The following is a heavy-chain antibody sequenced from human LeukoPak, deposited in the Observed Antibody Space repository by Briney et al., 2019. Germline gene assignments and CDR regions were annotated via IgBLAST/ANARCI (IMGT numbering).Heavy chain of an antibody. J-gene: IGHJ4*02. CDR3: ARDSSWSFDY. V-gene: IGHV3-23*01. CDR2: FSAGGDLT. Sequence: GGSLRLSCAASGFTFDTNAMSWVRQAPGKGLEWVSAFSAGGDLTYYADSVKGRFTISRDNAKNSVYLQMNSLRAEDTAVYYCARDSSWSFDYWGQGTLVTVSS. CDR1: GFTFDTNA. D-gene: IGHD3-10*01.